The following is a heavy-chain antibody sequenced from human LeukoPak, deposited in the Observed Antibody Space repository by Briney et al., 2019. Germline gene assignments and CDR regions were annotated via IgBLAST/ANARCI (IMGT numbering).Heavy chain of an antibody. V-gene: IGHV4-34*01. D-gene: IGHD3-3*01. Sequence: SETLSLTCAVYGGSFSGYYWSWIRQPPGKGLEWIGEINHGGSTNYNPSLKSRVTISVDTSKNQFSLKLSSVTAADTAVYYCARLGPLSLYYDFWSGSPLYNWFDPWGQGTLVTVSS. CDR1: GGSFSGYY. J-gene: IGHJ5*02. CDR3: ARLGPLSLYYDFWSGSPLYNWFDP. CDR2: INHGGST.